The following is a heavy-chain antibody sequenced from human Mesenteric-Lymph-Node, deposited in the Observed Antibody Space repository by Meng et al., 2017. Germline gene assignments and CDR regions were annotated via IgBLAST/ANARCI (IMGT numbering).Heavy chain of an antibody. Sequence: SQTLSLTCAISGDSVSSNSVSGTWIRQSPSRGLEWLGRTYYMSKWFNDYAVSVKGRIAINPHTSENQFSLQLTSVTPEDTAIYYCAAGRMPYSLDVWAQGTTVTVSS. V-gene: IGHV6-1*01. D-gene: IGHD2-2*01. CDR3: AAGRMPYSLDV. CDR1: GDSVSSNSVS. J-gene: IGHJ6*02. CDR2: TYYMSKWFN.